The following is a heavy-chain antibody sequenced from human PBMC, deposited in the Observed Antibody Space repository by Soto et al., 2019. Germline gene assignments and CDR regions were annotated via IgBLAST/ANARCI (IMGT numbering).Heavy chain of an antibody. V-gene: IGHV1-2*04. CDR1: GYTFTGYY. J-gene: IGHJ4*02. CDR3: AREGYYYDSSGYYYEHGGDFDY. D-gene: IGHD3-22*01. Sequence: GASVKVSCKASGYTFTGYYMHWVRQAPGQGLEWMGWINPNSGGTNYAQKFQGWVTMTRDTSISTAYMELSRLRSDDTAVYYCAREGYYYDSSGYYYEHGGDFDYWGQGTLVTVSS. CDR2: INPNSGGT.